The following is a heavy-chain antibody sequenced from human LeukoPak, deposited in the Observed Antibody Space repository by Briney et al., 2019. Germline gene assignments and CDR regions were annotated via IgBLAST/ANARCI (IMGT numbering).Heavy chain of an antibody. V-gene: IGHV4-4*07. J-gene: IGHJ3*02. CDR2: IYASGST. CDR3: ARESGGSATDAFDI. Sequence: SVTLSLTCTVSGGSISTYYWSWIRQPAGKGLEWIGRIYASGSTNYNPSLKSRVTMSVDTSKNQFSLKLSSVTAADTAVYYCARESGGSATDAFDIWGQGTMVTVSS. CDR1: GGSISTYY. D-gene: IGHD2-15*01.